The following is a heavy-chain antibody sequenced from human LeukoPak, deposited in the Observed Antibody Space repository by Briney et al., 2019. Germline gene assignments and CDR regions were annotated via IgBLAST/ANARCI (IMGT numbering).Heavy chain of an antibody. Sequence: ASVKVSCKPSGYTFTSYGTSWVRQAPGQGLEWMGWISAYNGNTNYTQKLQGRVTMTTDTSTRTAYMELRRLRYDDTAVYYCARDRASGWPVDYWGQGTLVTVSS. J-gene: IGHJ4*02. CDR3: ARDRASGWPVDY. V-gene: IGHV1-18*01. CDR2: ISAYNGNT. CDR1: GYTFTSYG. D-gene: IGHD6-19*01.